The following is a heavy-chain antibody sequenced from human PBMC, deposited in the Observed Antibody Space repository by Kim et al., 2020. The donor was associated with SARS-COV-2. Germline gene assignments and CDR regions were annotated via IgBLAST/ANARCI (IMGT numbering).Heavy chain of an antibody. V-gene: IGHV4-34*01. D-gene: IGHD2-2*02. CDR2: INHSGST. Sequence: SETLSLTCAVYGGSFSSYDWNWIRQPPGKGLEWIGEINHSGSTNCNPALKRRATISLDTSTNQFSLKLRYVTAPDTAVYYCARGRAGVVPAPILGIGPYYDYYAMDVWGQGTTVTVPS. J-gene: IGHJ6*02. CDR3: ARGRAGVVPAPILGIGPYYDYYAMDV. CDR1: GGSFSSYD.